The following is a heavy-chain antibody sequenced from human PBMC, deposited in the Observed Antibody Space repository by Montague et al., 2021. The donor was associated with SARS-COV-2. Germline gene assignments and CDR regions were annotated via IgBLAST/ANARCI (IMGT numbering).Heavy chain of an antibody. D-gene: IGHD3-9*01. CDR2: IYTSGST. J-gene: IGHJ6*02. CDR1: GGSISSYY. V-gene: IGHV4-4*07. CDR3: ARVGRAGYDILTGYYYYGMDV. Sequence: SETLSLTCTVSGGSISSYYWSWIRQPAGKGLEWIGRIYTSGSTNYNPSLKSRVTMSVDTSKNQFPLKLSSVTAADTAVYYCARVGRAGYDILTGYYYYGMDVWGQGTTVTVSS.